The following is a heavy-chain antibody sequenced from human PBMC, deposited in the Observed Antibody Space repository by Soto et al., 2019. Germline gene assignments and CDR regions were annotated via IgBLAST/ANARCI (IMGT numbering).Heavy chain of an antibody. J-gene: IGHJ6*02. CDR1: GGTFSNYA. CDR2: IIPIFGTT. Sequence: SVKVSCKASGGTFSNYAINWVRQAPGQGLEWMGGIIPIFGTTTYAQKFQGTVTIIADKSTSTAYMDLSSLRSEDTAVYYCARDRGYSDYTYYYGMDVWGQGTTVTVSS. V-gene: IGHV1-69*06. CDR3: ARDRGYSDYTYYYGMDV. D-gene: IGHD5-12*01.